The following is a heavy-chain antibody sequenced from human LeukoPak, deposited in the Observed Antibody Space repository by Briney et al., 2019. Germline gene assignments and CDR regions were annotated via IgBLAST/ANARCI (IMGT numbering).Heavy chain of an antibody. CDR3: AIMHPYYDGSGYWVQ. Sequence: PGGSLRLSCAASGFTFSSYWMSWVRQAPGKGLEWVANIKQDGSEKYYVDSVKGRFTISRDNPRNTLYMQMNSLRAEDTALYYCAIMHPYYDGSGYWVQWGQGTLVTVSS. D-gene: IGHD3-22*01. CDR1: GFTFSSYW. V-gene: IGHV3-7*03. J-gene: IGHJ4*02. CDR2: IKQDGSEK.